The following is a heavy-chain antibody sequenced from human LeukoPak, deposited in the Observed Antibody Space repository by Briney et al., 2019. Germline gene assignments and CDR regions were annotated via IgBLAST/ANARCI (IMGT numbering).Heavy chain of an antibody. D-gene: IGHD2-15*01. J-gene: IGHJ1*01. CDR2: INHSGST. V-gene: IGHV4-34*01. CDR3: ARGGLGYCSGGSCSHEYFQH. CDR1: GGSFSGYY. Sequence: NTSETLSLTCAVYGGSFSGYYWSWIRQPPGKGLEWIGEINHSGSTNYNPSLKSRVTISLDTSKNQFSLKLSSVTAADTAVYYCARGGLGYCSGGSCSHEYFQHWGQGTLVTVSS.